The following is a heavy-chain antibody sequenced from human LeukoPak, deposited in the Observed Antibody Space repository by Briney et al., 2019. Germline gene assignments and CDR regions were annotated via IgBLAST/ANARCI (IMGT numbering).Heavy chain of an antibody. J-gene: IGHJ4*02. Sequence: GGSLRLSCAASGFTFSSYEMNWVRQAPGKGLEWVSSISSSSSYIYYADSVKGRFTISRDNAKNSLYLQMNSLRAEDTAVYYCARVRYGDQYFDYWGQGTLVTVSS. CDR3: ARVRYGDQYFDY. D-gene: IGHD4-17*01. V-gene: IGHV3-21*01. CDR2: ISSSSSYI. CDR1: GFTFSSYE.